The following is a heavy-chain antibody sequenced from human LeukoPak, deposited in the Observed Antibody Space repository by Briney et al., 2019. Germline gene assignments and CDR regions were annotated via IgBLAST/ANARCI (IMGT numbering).Heavy chain of an antibody. Sequence: SETLSLTCAVYGGSFSGYYWSWIRQPPGKGLEWIGEINHSGSTNYNPSLKSRVTVSVDTPKNQFSLKLSSVTAADTAVYYCARGRITIPSAVFDYWGQGTLVTVSS. CDR1: GGSFSGYY. J-gene: IGHJ4*02. CDR2: INHSGST. D-gene: IGHD3-3*01. V-gene: IGHV4-34*01. CDR3: ARGRITIPSAVFDY.